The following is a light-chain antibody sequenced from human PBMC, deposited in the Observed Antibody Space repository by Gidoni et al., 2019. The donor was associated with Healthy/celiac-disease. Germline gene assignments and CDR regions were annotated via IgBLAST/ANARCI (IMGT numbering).Light chain of an antibody. V-gene: IGLV1-44*01. CDR2: SNN. CDR3: AAWDDSLNGRV. Sequence: QSVLTQPPSESGAPGQRVTISCSGSSSNIGSNTVNWYQQLPGTAPKLLIYSNNPRPSGVPDRFSGSKSGTSASLAISGLQSEDEADYYCAAWDDSLNGRVFGGGTKLTVL. J-gene: IGLJ2*01. CDR1: SSNIGSNT.